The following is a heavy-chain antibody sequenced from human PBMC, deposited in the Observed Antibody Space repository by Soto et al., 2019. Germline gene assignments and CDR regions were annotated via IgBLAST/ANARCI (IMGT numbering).Heavy chain of an antibody. CDR2: TYYRSKWYN. Sequence: SQTLSLTCAISVDSVSSNSAAWNWIRQSPSRGLEWLGRTYYRSKWYNDYAVSVKSRITINPDTSKNQFSLQLNSVTPEDTAVYYCARVTGASTVTIDFDYWGQGTLVTVSS. CDR1: VDSVSSNSAA. D-gene: IGHD4-17*01. CDR3: ARVTGASTVTIDFDY. V-gene: IGHV6-1*01. J-gene: IGHJ4*02.